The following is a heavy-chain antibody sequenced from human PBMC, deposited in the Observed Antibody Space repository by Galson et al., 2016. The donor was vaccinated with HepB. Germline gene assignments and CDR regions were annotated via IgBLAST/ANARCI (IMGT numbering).Heavy chain of an antibody. CDR3: ARLSLRYFDSYDY. V-gene: IGHV3-11*01. CDR2: IRSRSSIV. D-gene: IGHD3-9*01. CDR1: GFTFSDDY. J-gene: IGHJ4*02. Sequence: SLRLSCAASGFTFSDDYMNWIRQAPGKGLEWVSYIRSRSSIVYYAASVKGRFTISRDNAKNSLYLQMNSLRAEDTAIYYCARLSLRYFDSYDYWGQGTLVAVSS.